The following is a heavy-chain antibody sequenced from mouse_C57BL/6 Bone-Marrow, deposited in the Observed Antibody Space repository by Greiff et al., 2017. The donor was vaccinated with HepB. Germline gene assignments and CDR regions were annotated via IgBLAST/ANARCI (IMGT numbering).Heavy chain of an antibody. CDR1: GYTFTDYY. D-gene: IGHD1-1*01. CDR2: LNPNNGGT. Sequence: EVQLQQSGPELVKPGASVKISCKASGYTFTDYYMNWVKQSHGKSLEWIGDLNPNNGGTSYNQKFKGKATLTVDKSSSTAYMELRSLTSEDSAVYYCARRAHYGSSYGYFDVWGTGTTVTVSS. V-gene: IGHV1-26*01. J-gene: IGHJ1*03. CDR3: ARRAHYGSSYGYFDV.